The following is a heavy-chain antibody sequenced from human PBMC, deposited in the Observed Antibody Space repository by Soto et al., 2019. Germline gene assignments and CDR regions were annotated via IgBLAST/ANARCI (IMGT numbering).Heavy chain of an antibody. CDR3: ARVIRTGYYDSSGYYSSHSDLFDY. CDR2: INAGNGNT. D-gene: IGHD3-22*01. J-gene: IGHJ4*02. Sequence: GASVKVSCTDSGYTFTSYAMHWVRQAPGQRLEWMGWINAGNGNTKYSQKFQGRVTITRDTSASTAYMELSSLRSEDTAVYYCARVIRTGYYDSSGYYSSHSDLFDYWGQGTLVTAPQ. V-gene: IGHV1-3*01. CDR1: GYTFTSYA.